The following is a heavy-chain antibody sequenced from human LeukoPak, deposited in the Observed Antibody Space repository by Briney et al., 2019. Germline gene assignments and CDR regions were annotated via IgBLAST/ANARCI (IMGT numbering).Heavy chain of an antibody. V-gene: IGHV1-3*01. CDR1: GYTFTSYA. CDR3: ASPRDSLDSYYGMDV. J-gene: IGHJ6*02. Sequence: GASVKVSCKASGYTFTSYAMHWVRQAPGQRLEWMGWINAGNGNTECSQKFQGRVTITRDTSASTAYMELSSLRSEDTAVYYCASPRDSLDSYYGMDVWGQGTTVTVSS. D-gene: IGHD2-21*02. CDR2: INAGNGNT.